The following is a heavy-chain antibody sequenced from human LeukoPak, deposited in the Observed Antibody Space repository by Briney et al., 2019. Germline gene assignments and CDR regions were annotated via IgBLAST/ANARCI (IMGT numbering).Heavy chain of an antibody. J-gene: IGHJ3*02. CDR1: GFTVSSNY. CDR3: ARNIWNTFDI. CDR2: IYSGGST. D-gene: IGHD1/OR15-1a*01. V-gene: IGHV3-53*01. Sequence: GGSLRLSCAASGFTVSSNYMSWVRQAPGKGLEWVSVIYSGGSTYYADSVKGRFTISRDNSKNTEYLQMNSLRADDTAVYYCARNIWNTFDIWGQGTMVTVSS.